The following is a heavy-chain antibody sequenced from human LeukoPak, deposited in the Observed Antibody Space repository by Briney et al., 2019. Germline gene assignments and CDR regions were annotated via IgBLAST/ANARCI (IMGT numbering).Heavy chain of an antibody. CDR3: AKDATVGEGY. D-gene: IGHD3-10*01. Sequence: GGSLRLSCSASGFTFSSYGMHWGRHAPGKGLEWVAAISYDGSNKYYADSVKGRFTISRDNSKNTLYLQTNSLRAEDTAVYYCAKDATVGEGYWGQGTLVTVSS. CDR1: GFTFSSYG. J-gene: IGHJ4*02. V-gene: IGHV3-30*18. CDR2: ISYDGSNK.